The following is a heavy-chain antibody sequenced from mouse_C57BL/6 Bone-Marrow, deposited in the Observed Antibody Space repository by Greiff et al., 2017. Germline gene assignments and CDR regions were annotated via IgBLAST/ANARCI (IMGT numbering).Heavy chain of an antibody. V-gene: IGHV14-4*01. CDR3: TTELYYRKRYYAMDY. CDR1: GFNIKDDY. Sequence: VQLQQSGAELVRPGASVKLSCTASGFNIKDDYMHWVQQRPEQGLEWIGWIDPENGDTEYASKFQGKATITADPSSNTAYLQLSSLTSEDTAVYYCTTELYYRKRYYAMDYWGQGTSVTVSS. CDR2: IDPENGDT. J-gene: IGHJ4*01. D-gene: IGHD2-14*01.